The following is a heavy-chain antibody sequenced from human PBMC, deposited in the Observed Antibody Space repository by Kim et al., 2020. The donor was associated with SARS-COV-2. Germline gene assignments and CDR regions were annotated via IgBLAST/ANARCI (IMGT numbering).Heavy chain of an antibody. V-gene: IGHV1-8*01. D-gene: IGHD1-7*01. CDR3: ARVDVTGTNFDY. Sequence: GYAKTFQGRVTMTRNTSISTAYMGRSSRRSEDTAVYYCARVDVTGTNFDYWGQGTLVTVSS. J-gene: IGHJ4*02.